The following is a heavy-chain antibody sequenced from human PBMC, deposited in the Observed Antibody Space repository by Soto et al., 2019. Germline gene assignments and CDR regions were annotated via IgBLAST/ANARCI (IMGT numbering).Heavy chain of an antibody. CDR1: GFTFSTYS. CDR2: IGTRSDI. Sequence: GGSLSLSCAASGFTFSTYSMHWVRQAPGKGLEWVSSIGTRSDIYYADSVKGRFTISRDNAKNSLSLQMNSLRAEDTGVYYCAREENAWPLAYGLDVWGQGTTVTVSS. CDR3: AREENAWPLAYGLDV. V-gene: IGHV3-21*01. J-gene: IGHJ6*02. D-gene: IGHD2-2*01.